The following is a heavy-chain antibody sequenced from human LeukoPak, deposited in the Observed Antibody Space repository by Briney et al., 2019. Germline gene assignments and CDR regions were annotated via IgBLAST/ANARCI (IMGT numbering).Heavy chain of an antibody. D-gene: IGHD3-10*01. V-gene: IGHV3-33*08. CDR2: IRYEGSNK. CDR3: GGVSSKATVRGVITERSYYYYYMDV. CDR1: GFTSSSYG. J-gene: IGHJ6*03. Sequence: GGSLRLSCAASGFTSSSYGTHGVRQAPGKGLEWVAFIRYEGSNKYYADSVKGGFTIPRDNSKNTPYLQMNSLTAEATAVYYCGGVSSKATVRGVITERSYYYYYMDVWGKGTTVTISS.